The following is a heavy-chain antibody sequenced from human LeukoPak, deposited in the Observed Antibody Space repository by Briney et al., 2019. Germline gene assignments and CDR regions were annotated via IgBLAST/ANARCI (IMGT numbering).Heavy chain of an antibody. CDR1: GFSVGDNA. J-gene: IGHJ5*02. CDR3: ARDAPGRVDKATRGWFDP. V-gene: IGHV3-49*04. D-gene: IGHD5-18*01. CDR2: IRSNSYDGTT. Sequence: GRSMRLSSTTSGFSVGDNAMSWVRPAPGKGLEWISYIRSNSYDGTTEYAASVRGRFTISRDDSKNIVYLHMNILQSEDTAVYYCARDAPGRVDKATRGWFDPWGQGTVVTVSS.